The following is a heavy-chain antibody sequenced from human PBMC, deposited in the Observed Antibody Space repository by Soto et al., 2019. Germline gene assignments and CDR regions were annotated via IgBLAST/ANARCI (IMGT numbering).Heavy chain of an antibody. D-gene: IGHD6-19*01. CDR3: AREKAVASTGSLDP. CDR1: CDSISSYF. Sequence: NPSETLSLTCTFSCDSISSYFWSWIRQPAGKGLEWIGRVHTSGSTTYNPSLKSRVTMSLDTSKSQFSLKLTSVTAADTAVYYCAREKAVASTGSLDPWGQGTTVTVSS. CDR2: VHTSGST. J-gene: IGHJ5*02. V-gene: IGHV4-4*07.